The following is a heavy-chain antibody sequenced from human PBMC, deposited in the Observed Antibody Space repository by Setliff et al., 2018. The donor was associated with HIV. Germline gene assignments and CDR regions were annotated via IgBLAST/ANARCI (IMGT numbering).Heavy chain of an antibody. D-gene: IGHD3-22*01. CDR1: GFTFNTCA. CDR3: AKERNPYYYDSSGYSWFDP. Sequence: GGSLRLSCAGSGFTFNTCAMNWVRQAPGKGLEWVAVISYDGNIKYYADSVKGRFTISRDNSKNTLYLQMNSLRAEDTAVYYCAKERNPYYYDSSGYSWFDPWGQGTLVTVSS. V-gene: IGHV3-30*04. J-gene: IGHJ5*02. CDR2: ISYDGNIK.